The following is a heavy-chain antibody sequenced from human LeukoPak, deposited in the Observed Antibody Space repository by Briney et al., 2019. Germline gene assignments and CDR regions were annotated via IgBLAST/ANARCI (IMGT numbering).Heavy chain of an antibody. Sequence: ASVKVSCKASGNTFTHYTMNWVRQAPGQGLEWMGWINTNTGNPTYAQGFTGRFVFSLDTSVSTAYLQISSLKAEDTAVYYCTGYDSSLPWGQGTLVIVSS. CDR2: INTNTGNP. V-gene: IGHV7-4-1*02. CDR3: TGYDSSLP. CDR1: GNTFTHYT. D-gene: IGHD3-22*01. J-gene: IGHJ4*02.